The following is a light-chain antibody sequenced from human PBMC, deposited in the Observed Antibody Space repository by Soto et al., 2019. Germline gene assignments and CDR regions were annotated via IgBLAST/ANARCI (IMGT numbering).Light chain of an antibody. V-gene: IGKV1-5*01. CDR2: DAS. CDR3: QQYENYWT. J-gene: IGKJ1*01. CDR1: QSISSW. Sequence: DIKMSQSLSTLSASVGDRVTITCRASQSISSWLAWYQQKPGKAPKLLIYDASSLESGVPSRFSGSGSGTEFTLTISNLQPDDFATYYCQQYENYWTFGQGSKVDIK.